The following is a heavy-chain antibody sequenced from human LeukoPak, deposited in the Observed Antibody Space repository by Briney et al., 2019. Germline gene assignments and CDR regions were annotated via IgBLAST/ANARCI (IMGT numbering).Heavy chain of an antibody. D-gene: IGHD3-22*01. V-gene: IGHV5-51*01. CDR2: IYPGDSDT. CDR1: GYSFTSYC. CDR3: ARRRGYYDSSGSDRGYYFDY. Sequence: GESLKISCKGSGYSFTSYCIGWVGQMPGKGLEWMGFIYPGDSDTRYSPSCQGQVTISADKSISTAYLQWNSLKASDTAMYYCARRRGYYDSSGSDRGYYFDYWGQGTLVTVSS. J-gene: IGHJ4*02.